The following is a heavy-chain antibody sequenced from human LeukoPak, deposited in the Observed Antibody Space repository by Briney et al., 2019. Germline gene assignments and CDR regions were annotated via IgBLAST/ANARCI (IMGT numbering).Heavy chain of an antibody. D-gene: IGHD5-18*01. CDR1: GVTFRSNG. Sequence: PGGSLRLSCAASGVTFRSNGLHWVRQAPGKGLEWVSVIYSGGSTYYADSVKGRFTISRDNSKNTLYLQMNSLRAEDTAVYYCARVTAMVSPDYWGQGTLVTVSS. J-gene: IGHJ4*02. CDR3: ARVTAMVSPDY. CDR2: IYSGGST. V-gene: IGHV3-53*01.